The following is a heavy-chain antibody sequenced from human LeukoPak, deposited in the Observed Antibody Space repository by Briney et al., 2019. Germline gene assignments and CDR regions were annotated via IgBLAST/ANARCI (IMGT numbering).Heavy chain of an antibody. CDR1: GFTFSDYY. Sequence: GGSLRLSCAASGFTFSDYYMSWIRQAPGKGLEWVSYISSSGGSTYYADSVKGRFTISRDNSKNTLYLQMNSLRAEDTAVYYCARDRVGGSYSGDAFDIWGQGTMVTVSS. V-gene: IGHV3-11*04. CDR2: ISSSGGST. D-gene: IGHD1-26*01. CDR3: ARDRVGGSYSGDAFDI. J-gene: IGHJ3*02.